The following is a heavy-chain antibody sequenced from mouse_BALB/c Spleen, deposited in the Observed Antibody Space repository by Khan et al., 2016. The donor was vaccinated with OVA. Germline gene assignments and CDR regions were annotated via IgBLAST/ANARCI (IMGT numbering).Heavy chain of an antibody. CDR1: GYSFTSYL. J-gene: IGHJ3*01. V-gene: IGHV1-5*01. CDR3: ARGVYSSFAY. Sequence: EVQLQQSGTVLARPGASVKMSCKASGYSFTSYLIHWVKQRPGQGLEWIGDIYPGNSDTTYNQKFKDKAKLTAGTSANTAYMELSRLTNEDSAVYYGARGVYSSFAYWGQGTLVTVSS. CDR2: IYPGNSDT. D-gene: IGHD1-3*01.